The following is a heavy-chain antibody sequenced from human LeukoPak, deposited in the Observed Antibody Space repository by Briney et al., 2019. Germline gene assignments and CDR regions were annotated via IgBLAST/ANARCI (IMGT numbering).Heavy chain of an antibody. J-gene: IGHJ4*02. D-gene: IGHD4-17*01. CDR2: IYYSGST. V-gene: IGHV4-39*07. CDR1: GGSISSSSYY. Sequence: SETLSLTCTVSGGSISSSSYYWGWIRQPPGKGLEWIGSIYYSGSTYCNPSLKSRVTISVDTSKNQFSLKLSSVTAADTAVYYCARGSLTTVTTTKVADFDYWGQGTLVTVSS. CDR3: ARGSLTTVTTTKVADFDY.